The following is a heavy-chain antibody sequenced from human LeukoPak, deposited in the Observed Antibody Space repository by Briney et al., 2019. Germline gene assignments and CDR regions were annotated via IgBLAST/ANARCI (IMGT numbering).Heavy chain of an antibody. D-gene: IGHD3-9*01. J-gene: IGHJ4*02. CDR1: GVSIRSGSYY. CDR2: IYTSGTT. Sequence: PSETLSLTCTVSGVSIRSGSYYWSWIRQPAGKGLEWIGLIYTSGTTNYNPSLKSRVTISVGTSKSQFSLKLSSVTAADTAVYYCAREVSDYDILTGWIDYWGQGALVSVSS. V-gene: IGHV4-61*02. CDR3: AREVSDYDILTGWIDY.